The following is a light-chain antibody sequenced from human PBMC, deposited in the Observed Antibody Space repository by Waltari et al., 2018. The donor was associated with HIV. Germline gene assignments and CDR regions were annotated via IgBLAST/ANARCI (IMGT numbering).Light chain of an antibody. CDR3: SSCAGSNNGV. CDR2: EFS. CDR1: SSDVGSYNL. J-gene: IGLJ3*02. Sequence: QSALTQPASVSGSPGQSITISCTGTSSDVGSYNLVSWYQQNPDKAPKLMIYEFSKRPSGVSNRFSGAKSGNTASLTSSGLQAEDEADYYCSSCAGSNNGVFGGGTKLTVL. V-gene: IGLV2-23*02.